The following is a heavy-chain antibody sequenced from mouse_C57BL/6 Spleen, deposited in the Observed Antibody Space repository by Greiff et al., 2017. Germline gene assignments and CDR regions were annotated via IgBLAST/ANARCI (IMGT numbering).Heavy chain of an antibody. CDR3: ARYYYSKGVFAY. D-gene: IGHD2-5*01. Sequence: QVQLQQPGAELVKPGASVKMSCKASGYTFTSYWITWVKQRPGQGLEWIGDIYPGSGSTNYNEKFKGKATLTVDTSSSTAYMQLSSLTSEDSAVYYCARYYYSKGVFAYWGQVTLVTVSA. CDR2: IYPGSGST. CDR1: GYTFTSYW. J-gene: IGHJ3*01. V-gene: IGHV1-55*01.